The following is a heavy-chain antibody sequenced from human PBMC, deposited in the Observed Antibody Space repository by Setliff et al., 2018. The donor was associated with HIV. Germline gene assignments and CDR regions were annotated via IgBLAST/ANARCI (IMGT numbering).Heavy chain of an antibody. Sequence: PGGSLRLSCASSGFTFSSYAMTWVRQAPGKGLECVAVTSGSGCDTYYADSVKGRFVISREKSKSTLYLQMNSLRAEDTAVYYCAKKTAAYTSGSWLHYWGQGTLVTVSS. CDR1: GFTFSSYA. CDR2: TSGSGCDT. D-gene: IGHD3-10*01. V-gene: IGHV3-23*01. CDR3: AKKTAAYTSGSWLHY. J-gene: IGHJ4*02.